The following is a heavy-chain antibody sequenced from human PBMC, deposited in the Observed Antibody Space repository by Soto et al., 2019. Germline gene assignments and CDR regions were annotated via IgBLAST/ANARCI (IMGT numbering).Heavy chain of an antibody. V-gene: IGHV1-69*12. D-gene: IGHD5-18*01. CDR2: IIPIFGTA. CDR1: GGTFSSYA. Sequence: QVQLVQSGAEVKKPGSSVKVSCKASGGTFSSYAISWVRQAPGQGLEWMGGIIPIFGTANYAQKFQGRVTXXAXEXXSTASMELSSLRSEDTAVYYCARGDPNSYGTLDDYWGQGTLVTVSS. J-gene: IGHJ4*02. CDR3: ARGDPNSYGTLDDY.